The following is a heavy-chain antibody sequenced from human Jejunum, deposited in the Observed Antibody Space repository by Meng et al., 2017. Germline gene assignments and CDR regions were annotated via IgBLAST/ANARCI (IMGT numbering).Heavy chain of an antibody. V-gene: IGHV4-4*02. CDR1: GGSISGSDW. J-gene: IGHJ4*02. CDR2: IHHSGST. D-gene: IGHD3-16*02. CDR3: AREWSGSFRHFDY. Sequence: QVQRQETAPGLLKPSGTLSLTCGVSGGSISGSDWWSWVRQPPGKGLEWIGEIHHSGSTNYNPSLKSRVTISVDKSKNQFSLKLSSVTAADTAVYYCAREWSGSFRHFDYWGQGTLVTVSS.